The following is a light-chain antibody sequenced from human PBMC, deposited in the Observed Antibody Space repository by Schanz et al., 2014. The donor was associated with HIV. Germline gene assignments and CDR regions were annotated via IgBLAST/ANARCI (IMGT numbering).Light chain of an antibody. J-gene: IGKJ4*01. CDR3: QQYYNTPLT. CDR2: GPS. V-gene: IGKV3-15*01. CDR1: QSVSTN. Sequence: EIVLTQSPATLSVSPGERATLSCRASQSVSTNLAWYQQKPGQTPRLLIYGPSTRATGVPARFSGSGSGTDFTLTISRLEPEDVAVYYCQQYYNTPLTFGGGTKLDIK.